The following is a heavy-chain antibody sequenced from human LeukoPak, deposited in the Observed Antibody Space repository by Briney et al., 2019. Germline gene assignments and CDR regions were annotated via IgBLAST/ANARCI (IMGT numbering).Heavy chain of an antibody. CDR1: GGTFSSYA. CDR3: ARVGYSSSWYEAFDI. CDR2: INPNSGGT. D-gene: IGHD6-13*01. Sequence: ASVKVSCKASGGTFSSYAISWVRQAPGQGLEWMGWINPNSGGTNYAQKFQGRVTMTRDTPISTAYMELSRLRSDDTAVYYCARVGYSSSWYEAFDIWGQGTMVTVSS. J-gene: IGHJ3*02. V-gene: IGHV1-2*02.